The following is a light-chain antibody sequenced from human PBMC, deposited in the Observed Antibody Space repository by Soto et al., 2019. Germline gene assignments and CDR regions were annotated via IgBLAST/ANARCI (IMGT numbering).Light chain of an antibody. V-gene: IGKV1-6*01. CDR3: LQNSDYPPT. CDR2: DES. Sequence: AIQMTQSTPTLSASLGDRVTLTCRASQYIYHYLSWYQQKPGKDPKLLIYDESSLQSGVPQRLSGSESGTEFTLTISSLQPEDLATYYCLQNSDYPPTFGPGTKVDIK. CDR1: QYIYHY. J-gene: IGKJ3*01.